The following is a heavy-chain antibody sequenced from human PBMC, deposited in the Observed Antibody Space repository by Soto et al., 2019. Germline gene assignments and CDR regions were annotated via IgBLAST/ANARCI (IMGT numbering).Heavy chain of an antibody. Sequence: QVQLVESGGGVVQPGRSLRLSCAASGFTFSSYGMHWVRQAPGKGLEWVAVISYDGSNKYYADSVKGRFTISRDNSKNTLYLQMNSLRAEDTAVYYCAKDGDDYGELDWYFDLWGRGTLVTVSS. CDR1: GFTFSSYG. V-gene: IGHV3-30*18. D-gene: IGHD4-17*01. CDR3: AKDGDDYGELDWYFDL. CDR2: ISYDGSNK. J-gene: IGHJ2*01.